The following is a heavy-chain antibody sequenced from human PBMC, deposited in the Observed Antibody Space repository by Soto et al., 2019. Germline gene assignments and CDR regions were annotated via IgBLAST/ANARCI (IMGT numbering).Heavy chain of an antibody. V-gene: IGHV4-38-2*02. CDR1: SSPINSRYY. CDR2: IYHSGST. Sequence: SETLSLTCTVSSSPINSRYYWGWIRQTPGKGLEWVASIYHSGSTHYNPSLKSRATISVDTSNNQFSLRLSSVTAADTAIYYFARNTRGRNCDYWG. J-gene: IGHJ4*01. CDR3: ARNTRGRNCDY.